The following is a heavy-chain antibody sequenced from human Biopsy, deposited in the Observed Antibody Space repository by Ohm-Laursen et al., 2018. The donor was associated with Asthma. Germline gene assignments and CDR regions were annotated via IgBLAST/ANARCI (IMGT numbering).Heavy chain of an antibody. J-gene: IGHJ4*02. D-gene: IGHD5-12*01. CDR2: IWYDGSNK. CDR3: ARDNGSGYDWDPLDF. V-gene: IGHV3-33*01. CDR1: GFTFRSYR. Sequence: SLRLSCSASGFTFRSYRMHWVRQAPGKGLEWVAIIWYDGSNKYHADSVKGRFTISRDNSKNTLYLQMSSLRAEDTAVYFCARDNGSGYDWDPLDFWGQGTLVTVSS.